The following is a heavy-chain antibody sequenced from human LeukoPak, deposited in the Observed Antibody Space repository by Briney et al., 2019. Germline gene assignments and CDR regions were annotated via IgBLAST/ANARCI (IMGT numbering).Heavy chain of an antibody. D-gene: IGHD6-19*01. Sequence: PGGSLRLSCAASGFTFSGYAMNWVRQAPGKGLEWVSAISRSGISTYYVDSVKGRFTISRDNAKNSLYLQMNSLRAEDTAVYYCAREGAVAGQSSPFDYWGQGTLVTVSS. J-gene: IGHJ4*02. CDR2: ISRSGIST. V-gene: IGHV3-21*01. CDR1: GFTFSGYA. CDR3: AREGAVAGQSSPFDY.